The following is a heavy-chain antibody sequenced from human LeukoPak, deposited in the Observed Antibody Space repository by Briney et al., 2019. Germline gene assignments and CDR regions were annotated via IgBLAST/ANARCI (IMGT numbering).Heavy chain of an antibody. J-gene: IGHJ4*02. CDR1: GFTFSKYA. V-gene: IGHV3-23*01. CDR3: AKALRD. Sequence: GGSLRLSCAASGFTFSKYAMRWVRQAPGKGLEWVSAISASGGSTHYADSVKDRFTISRDNSKNTLYVQMNSLRADDTAVYYCAKALRDWGQGTLVTVSS. CDR2: ISASGGST.